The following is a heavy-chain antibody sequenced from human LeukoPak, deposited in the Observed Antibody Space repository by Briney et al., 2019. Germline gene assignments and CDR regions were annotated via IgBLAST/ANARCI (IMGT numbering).Heavy chain of an antibody. Sequence: VSVKVSCKASGYTFTSYGISWVRQAPGQGLEWMGWISAYNGNTNYAQKLQGRVTMTTDTSTSTAYMELRSLRSDDTAVYYCARVYSGYDSLHVWGKGTTVTVSS. CDR2: ISAYNGNT. CDR3: ARVYSGYDSLHV. J-gene: IGHJ6*04. D-gene: IGHD5-12*01. CDR1: GYTFTSYG. V-gene: IGHV1-18*01.